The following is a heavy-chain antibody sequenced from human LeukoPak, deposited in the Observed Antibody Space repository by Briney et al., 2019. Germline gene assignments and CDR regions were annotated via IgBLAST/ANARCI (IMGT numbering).Heavy chain of an antibody. Sequence: PSETLSLTRTVSGYSISSGYYWGWIRQPPGKGLEWIGSIYHSGSTYYTPSLKSRVTISVDTSKNQFSLKLSSVTAADTAVYYCARAPGDFERWFDPWGQGTLVTVSS. J-gene: IGHJ5*02. V-gene: IGHV4-38-2*02. CDR2: IYHSGST. D-gene: IGHD3-3*01. CDR1: GYSISSGYY. CDR3: ARAPGDFERWFDP.